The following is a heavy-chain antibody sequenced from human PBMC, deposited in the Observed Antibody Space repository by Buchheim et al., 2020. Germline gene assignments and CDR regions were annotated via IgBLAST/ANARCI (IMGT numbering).Heavy chain of an antibody. CDR3: ARDRGAHDFGPIDY. J-gene: IGHJ4*02. V-gene: IGHV4-31*03. CDR1: GVSINTGTFY. Sequence: QVQLQESGPGLVKPSQTLSLTCTVSGVSINTGTFYWSWIRQHPGKGLEWIGYVYYTGRASSNPSLKSRGSMPVDTSQTQFSLNLASVTAADTAVYYCARDRGAHDFGPIDYWGQGAL. D-gene: IGHD4-17*01. CDR2: VYYTGRA.